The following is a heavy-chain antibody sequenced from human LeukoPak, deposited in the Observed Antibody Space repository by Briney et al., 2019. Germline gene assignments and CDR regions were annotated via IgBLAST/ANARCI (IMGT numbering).Heavy chain of an antibody. Sequence: GGSLRLSCAASGFTFSDYWMTWVRQAPGKGLEGVANINQDGSEKNYVDSVKGRFTISRDNAKNSLYLQMNSLRVEDTAVYYCATRSSHTSSWYVYLFWDYWGQGALVTVSS. D-gene: IGHD6-13*01. V-gene: IGHV3-7*01. CDR3: ATRSSHTSSWYVYLFWDY. J-gene: IGHJ4*02. CDR1: GFTFSDYW. CDR2: INQDGSEK.